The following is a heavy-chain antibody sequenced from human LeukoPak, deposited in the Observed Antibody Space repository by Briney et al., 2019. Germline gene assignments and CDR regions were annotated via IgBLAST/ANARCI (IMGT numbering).Heavy chain of an antibody. Sequence: GSSVKVSCKASGGTFSSYAISWVRQAAGQGLEWMGGIIPIFGTANFAQKFHGRVTITADKSTSTAYMELSSLRSEDTAVYYCARSHNIAAAGPYYFDYWGQGPLVTVSS. CDR1: GGTFSSYA. D-gene: IGHD6-13*01. V-gene: IGHV1-69*06. CDR3: ARSHNIAAAGPYYFDY. CDR2: IIPIFGTA. J-gene: IGHJ4*02.